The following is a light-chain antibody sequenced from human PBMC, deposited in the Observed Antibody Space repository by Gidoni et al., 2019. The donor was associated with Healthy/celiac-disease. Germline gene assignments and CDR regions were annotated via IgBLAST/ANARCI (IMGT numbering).Light chain of an antibody. CDR3: QQYNSYPYT. Sequence: DIQMTQSPSTLSASVGDRVTVTCRASQSISSWLAWYQQKPGKAPKRLIYKASSLQSGVPSRFSGSGAGTEFTLTISSLQPDDFATYYCQQYNSYPYTFGQGTNLEIK. V-gene: IGKV1-5*03. J-gene: IGKJ2*01. CDR2: KAS. CDR1: QSISSW.